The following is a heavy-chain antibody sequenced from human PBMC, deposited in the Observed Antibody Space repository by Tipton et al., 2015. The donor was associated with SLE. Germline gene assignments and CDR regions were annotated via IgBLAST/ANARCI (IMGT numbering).Heavy chain of an antibody. CDR1: GGSIRSHY. V-gene: IGHV4-59*11. CDR2: IYYTGST. J-gene: IGHJ4*02. Sequence: TLSLTCTVSGGSIRSHYWSWIRQPPGKGLEWIGYIYYTGSTNYNPSLKSRVTISVDTSKNQVPLKVSSVTAADTAVYYCARDLGAVAGHYFDYWGQGTLVTVSS. CDR3: ARDLGAVAGHYFDY. D-gene: IGHD6-19*01.